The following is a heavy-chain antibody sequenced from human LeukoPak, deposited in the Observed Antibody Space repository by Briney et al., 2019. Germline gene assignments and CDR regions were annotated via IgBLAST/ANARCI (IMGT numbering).Heavy chain of an antibody. J-gene: IGHJ4*02. Sequence: PGGSLRLSCAASGFSVSSNYVSWVRQAPGKGLEWVSVIYSGGTTYYADSIKGRFTISRDNSKNTLYLQMNSLRAEDTAVYYCARAGDMVRGVINFDYWGQGTLVTVSS. V-gene: IGHV3-53*01. CDR3: ARAGDMVRGVINFDY. CDR1: GFSVSSNY. D-gene: IGHD3-10*01. CDR2: IYSGGTT.